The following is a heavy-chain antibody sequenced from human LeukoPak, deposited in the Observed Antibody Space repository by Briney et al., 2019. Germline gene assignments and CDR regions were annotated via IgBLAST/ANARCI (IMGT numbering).Heavy chain of an antibody. J-gene: IGHJ5*02. CDR3: ARDYTAMDNWFDP. CDR2: INPNSGGT. CDR1: GYTFTGYY. V-gene: IGHV1-2*02. D-gene: IGHD5-18*01. Sequence: ASVKVSCKASGYTFTGYYMHWVRQAPGQGLEWMGWINPNSGGTNYAQKFQGRFTMTRDTSISTAYMELSRLRSDDTAVYYCARDYTAMDNWFDPWGQGTLVTVSS.